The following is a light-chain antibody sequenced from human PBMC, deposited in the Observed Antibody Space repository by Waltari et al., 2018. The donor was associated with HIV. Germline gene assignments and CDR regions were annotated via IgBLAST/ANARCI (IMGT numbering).Light chain of an antibody. V-gene: IGLV3-1*01. CDR2: LDT. Sequence: YELTQPPSVSVSPGQTARITCCGNTLGEKNVCWYQQRPGQSPVLVIYLDTTRPSGIPERFSGSNSGNTATLTISGTQARDEADYYCQTWDSSTGVFGGGTKLTVL. CDR1: TLGEKN. J-gene: IGLJ3*02. CDR3: QTWDSSTGV.